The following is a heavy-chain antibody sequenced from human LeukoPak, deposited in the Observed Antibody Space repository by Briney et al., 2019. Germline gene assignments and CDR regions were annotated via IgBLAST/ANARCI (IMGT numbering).Heavy chain of an antibody. CDR2: ISSSGSTI. CDR1: GFTFSSYE. V-gene: IGHV3-48*03. Sequence: GGSLRLSCAASGFTFSSYEMNWVRQAPGKGLEWVSYISSSGSTIYYADSVKGRFTISRDNAKNSLYLQMNSLRAEDTALYYCARGGGYDFRRPLRYWGQGTLVTVSS. J-gene: IGHJ4*02. D-gene: IGHD5-12*01. CDR3: ARGGGYDFRRPLRY.